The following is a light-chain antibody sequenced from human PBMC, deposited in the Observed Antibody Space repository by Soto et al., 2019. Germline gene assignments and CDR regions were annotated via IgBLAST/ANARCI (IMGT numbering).Light chain of an antibody. CDR1: QSVSNNY. CDR3: PHDARSPPHP. V-gene: IGKV3-20*01. CDR2: GSP. Sequence: VLTQSPGTLSLSPGERATLSCRASQSVSNNYLAWYQQKPRQSPKLHIFGSPYRATGIPDRFSGSGSGPDFTLPNCSLEPEDFAVNYHPHDARSPPHPFGERTKL. J-gene: IGKJ2*01.